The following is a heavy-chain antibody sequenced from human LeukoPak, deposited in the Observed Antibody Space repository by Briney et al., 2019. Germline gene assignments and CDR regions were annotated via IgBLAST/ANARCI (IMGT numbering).Heavy chain of an antibody. CDR2: ISYDGSNK. V-gene: IGHV3-30*18. CDR1: RFTFSGYG. CDR3: AKGREWRIAAAGTLDY. D-gene: IGHD6-13*01. Sequence: GESLRLSCAASRFTFSGYGMHWVRQAPGKGLEWVAVISYDGSNKYYADSVKGRFTISRDNSKNTLYLQMNSLRAEDTAVYYCAKGREWRIAAAGTLDYWGQGTLVTVSS. J-gene: IGHJ4*02.